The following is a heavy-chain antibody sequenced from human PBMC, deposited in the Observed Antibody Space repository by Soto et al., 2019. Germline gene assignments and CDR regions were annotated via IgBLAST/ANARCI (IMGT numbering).Heavy chain of an antibody. J-gene: IGHJ3*01. CDR1: GFTFSNFV. V-gene: IGHV3-23*01. D-gene: IGHD2-21*01. CDR3: AKDLRGGIADAFDF. Sequence: PGGSLRLSCAASGFTFSNFVMTWVRQAPGKGLEWVSGISGNGGTTYYADSVRGRFAISRDNSRNTLYLQMNSLRAEDTAIYYCAKDLRGGIADAFDFWGLGTMVTVSS. CDR2: ISGNGGTT.